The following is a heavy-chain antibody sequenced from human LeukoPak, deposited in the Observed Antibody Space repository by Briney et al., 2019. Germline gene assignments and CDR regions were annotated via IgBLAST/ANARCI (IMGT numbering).Heavy chain of an antibody. J-gene: IGHJ6*04. D-gene: IGHD2-15*01. CDR3: ARTRRYCSGETCYAGYYYGVDV. Sequence: SGPTLVNPTQTLTLTCTFSGFSLNTNGMCVSWIRQPPGKALEWLALIDWADDKYYSISLKTRLTISKDTAKNQVVLSMTNMDPADTATYYCARTRRYCSGETCYAGYYYGVDVWGRGTTVTVSS. CDR1: GFSLNTNGMC. CDR2: IDWADDK. V-gene: IGHV2-70*01.